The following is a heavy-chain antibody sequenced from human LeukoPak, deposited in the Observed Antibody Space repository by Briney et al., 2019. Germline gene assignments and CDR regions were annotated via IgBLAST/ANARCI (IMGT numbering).Heavy chain of an antibody. Sequence: GGSLRLSCAASGFTFSSYWMHWVRQVPGKGPEWVANIKYDGRGKYYVDSVKGRFSISRDNAKNSLYLQMNSLRADDTAVYYCTADSGWSFAWWGQGTLVTVSS. J-gene: IGHJ4*02. CDR1: GFTFSSYW. CDR2: IKYDGRGK. CDR3: TADSGWSFAW. D-gene: IGHD6-19*01. V-gene: IGHV3-7*03.